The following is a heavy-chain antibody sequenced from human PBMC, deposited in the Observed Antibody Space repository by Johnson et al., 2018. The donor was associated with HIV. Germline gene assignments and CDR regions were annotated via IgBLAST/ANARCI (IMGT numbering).Heavy chain of an antibody. J-gene: IGHJ3*02. V-gene: IGHV3-13*01. CDR3: ALSHAFDI. Sequence: MQLVESGGGLVQPGGSLRLSCAASGFTFSSYDMHWVRQATGKGLEWVSAIGTAGDTYYADSVKGRFTISRDNSKNTLYLQMNSLRAEDTAVYYCALSHAFDIWGQGTMVTVSS. CDR1: GFTFSSYD. D-gene: IGHD3-16*02. CDR2: IGTAGDT.